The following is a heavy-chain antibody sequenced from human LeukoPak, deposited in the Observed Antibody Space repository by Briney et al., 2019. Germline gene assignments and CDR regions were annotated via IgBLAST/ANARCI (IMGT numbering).Heavy chain of an antibody. CDR2: LTTSGSTK. CDR3: AKDIVLGITMSHTFDY. J-gene: IGHJ4*02. CDR1: GFTFSYYE. V-gene: IGHV3-48*03. D-gene: IGHD3-10*02. Sequence: GVLRLSCATSGFTFSYYEMNWVRQAPGKGLEWISYLTTSGSTKYYADSVKGRFTISRDNAKNSLYLQMNSLRAEDTALYYCAKDIVLGITMSHTFDYWGQGTLVTVSS.